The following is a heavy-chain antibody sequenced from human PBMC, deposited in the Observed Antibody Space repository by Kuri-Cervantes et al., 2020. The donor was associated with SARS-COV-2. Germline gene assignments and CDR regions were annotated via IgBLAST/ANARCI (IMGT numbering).Heavy chain of an antibody. V-gene: IGHV3-23*01. D-gene: IGHD6-13*01. CDR2: ISGSGGST. CDR3: AKREQYSSSWGDVDY. J-gene: IGHJ4*02. Sequence: GGSLRLSCAASGFTFSSYAMSWVRQAPGKGLEWVSAISGSGGSTYYADSVKGRFTISRGNSKNTLYLQMNSLRAEDTAVYYCAKREQYSSSWGDVDYWGQGTLVTVSS. CDR1: GFTFSSYA.